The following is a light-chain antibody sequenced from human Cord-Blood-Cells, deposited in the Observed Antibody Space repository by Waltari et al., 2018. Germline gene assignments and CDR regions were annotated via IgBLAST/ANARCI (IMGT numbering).Light chain of an antibody. CDR3: SSYTSSSTRV. J-gene: IGLJ1*01. CDR2: EVS. V-gene: IGLV2-14*01. CDR1: SSDDGGYNY. Sequence: QSALTPPASVSGSPGQSITISCTGTSSDDGGYNYVSGYQQHPGKAPKLMIYEVSNRPSGVSNRYSGSKSGNTASLTISGLQADDESDYYCSSYTSSSTRVFGTGTKVTVL.